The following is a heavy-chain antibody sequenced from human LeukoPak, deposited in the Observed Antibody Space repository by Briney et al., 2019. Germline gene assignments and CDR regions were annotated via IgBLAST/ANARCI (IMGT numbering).Heavy chain of an antibody. Sequence: PSETLSLTCTVSGGSISSYYWSWIRQPAEKGLEWIGRVYTSGSTNYNPSLKSRVTMSVDTSKNQFSLKLSSVTAADTAVYYCAGIRFLEWSSPTNAFDIWGQGTMVTVSS. D-gene: IGHD3-3*01. CDR1: GGSISSYY. CDR2: VYTSGST. V-gene: IGHV4-4*07. J-gene: IGHJ3*02. CDR3: AGIRFLEWSSPTNAFDI.